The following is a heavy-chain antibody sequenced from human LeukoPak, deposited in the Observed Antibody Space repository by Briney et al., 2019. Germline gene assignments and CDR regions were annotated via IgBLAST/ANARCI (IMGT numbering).Heavy chain of an antibody. CDR3: TTDRRPIEYSSSSYYYGMDV. CDR2: IKSKTDGGAT. D-gene: IGHD6-6*01. J-gene: IGHJ6*02. V-gene: IGHV3-15*07. Sequence: NPGGSLRLSCAVSGFTFSNAWMNWARQAPGKGLEWVGRIKSKTDGGATDYAAPVKGRFSISRDDSKNTLYLQMNSLKTEDTAVYYCTTDRRPIEYSSSSYYYGMDVWGQGTTVIVSS. CDR1: GFTFSNAW.